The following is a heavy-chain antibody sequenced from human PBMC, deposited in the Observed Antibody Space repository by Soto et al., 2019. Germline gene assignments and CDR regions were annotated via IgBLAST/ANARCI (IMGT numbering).Heavy chain of an antibody. V-gene: IGHV2-70*01. D-gene: IGHD3-22*01. J-gene: IGHJ6*02. Sequence: SGPTLVNPTQTLTLTCTFSGFSLSTSGMCVSCIRQPPGKALEWRALIDWDDDKYYSTSLKTRLTISKDTSKNQVVLTMTNMDPVDTATYYCARIREGYYDSSGYYRPYYYCGMDVWGQGTTVTVSS. CDR2: IDWDDDK. CDR1: GFSLSTSGMC. CDR3: ARIREGYYDSSGYYRPYYYCGMDV.